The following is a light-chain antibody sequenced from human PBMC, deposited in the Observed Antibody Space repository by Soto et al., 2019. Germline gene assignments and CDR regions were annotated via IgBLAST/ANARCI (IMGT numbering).Light chain of an antibody. CDR2: GAS. J-gene: IGKJ2*01. CDR1: QTVRDN. CDR3: QQSNNWPYT. Sequence: EIVMTHSPATLSVSPGDRATLSCRASQTVRDNLAWYQQKPGQAPRLLIYGASTRATGIPARFSGSGSGTEFTLTIDSLQSEDFAVYFCQQSNNWPYTFGQRTKLEIK. V-gene: IGKV3-15*01.